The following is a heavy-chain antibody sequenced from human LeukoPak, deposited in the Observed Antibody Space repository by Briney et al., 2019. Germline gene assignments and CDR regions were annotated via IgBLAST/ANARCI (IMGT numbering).Heavy chain of an antibody. CDR3: ATGFPPGSGSRGSHAFDV. Sequence: SETLSLTCAVSVLSFWVYYWKWIRQSPGKGVEWIGEINYGGSNKYTPSLEGRGTILIDTSKNQFSLKLTSVTAANTAISYCATGFPPGSGSRGSHAFDVWGQGTMVTVSS. CDR1: VLSFWVYY. D-gene: IGHD6-19*01. V-gene: IGHV4-34*01. CDR2: INYGGSN. J-gene: IGHJ3*01.